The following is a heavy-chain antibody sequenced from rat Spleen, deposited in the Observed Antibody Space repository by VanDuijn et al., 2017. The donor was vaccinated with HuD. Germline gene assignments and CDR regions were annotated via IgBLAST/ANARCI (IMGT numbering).Heavy chain of an antibody. Sequence: VQLKESGPGLVQPSQTLSLTCTVSGFSLSTFHVHWVRQPPGKGLEWVASISSGGGSTYYPDSVKGRFTISRDNAKSTLYLQMDSLRSEDTATYYCTTTWNFDYWGQGVMVTVSS. CDR1: GFSLSTFH. CDR2: ISSGGGST. V-gene: IGHV5-19*01. CDR3: TTTWNFDY. J-gene: IGHJ2*01.